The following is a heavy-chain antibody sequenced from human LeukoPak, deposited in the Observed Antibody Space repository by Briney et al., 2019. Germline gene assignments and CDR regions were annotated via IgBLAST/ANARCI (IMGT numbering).Heavy chain of an antibody. CDR2: IYFSGST. CDR1: GGSISSYY. V-gene: IGHV4-59*01. Sequence: SETLSLTCTVSGGSISSYYWSWIRQPPGKGLEWIGYIYFSGSTNYNPSLKSRVTISVDTSNNQFSLRLSSVTAADTAVYYCARYVWGSYPTFEDYWGQGTLVTVSS. D-gene: IGHD3-16*02. J-gene: IGHJ4*02. CDR3: ARYVWGSYPTFEDY.